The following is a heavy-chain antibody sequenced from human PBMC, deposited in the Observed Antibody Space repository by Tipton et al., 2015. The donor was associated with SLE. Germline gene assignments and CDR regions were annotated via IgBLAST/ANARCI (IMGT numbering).Heavy chain of an antibody. V-gene: IGHV4-34*01. D-gene: IGHD3-3*01. Sequence: TLSLTCAVYGGSFSGYYWSWIRQPPGKGLAWIGEINHSGSTNYNPSLKSRVTISVDTSKNQFSLKLSSVTAADTAVYYCARSWVYDFWSGYPFDYWGQGTLVTVSS. CDR3: ARSWVYDFWSGYPFDY. CDR2: INHSGST. J-gene: IGHJ4*02. CDR1: GGSFSGYY.